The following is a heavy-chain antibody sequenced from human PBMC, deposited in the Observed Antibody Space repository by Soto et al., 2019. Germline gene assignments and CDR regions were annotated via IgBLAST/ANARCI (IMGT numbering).Heavy chain of an antibody. CDR1: GGSISSSSHY. Sequence: QLQLQESGPGLVKPSETLSLTCTVSGGSISSSSHYWGWIRQPPGKGLEWIGSIYYSGSTYYNPSLKSRVTISVDTSKNQFSLKLSSVTAADTAVYYCARQAGGVLLWFGEMTPSRYYFDYWGQGTLVTVSS. CDR2: IYYSGST. V-gene: IGHV4-39*01. J-gene: IGHJ4*02. D-gene: IGHD3-10*01. CDR3: ARQAGGVLLWFGEMTPSRYYFDY.